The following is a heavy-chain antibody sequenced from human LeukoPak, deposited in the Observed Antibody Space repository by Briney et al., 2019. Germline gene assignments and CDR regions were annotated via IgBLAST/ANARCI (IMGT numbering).Heavy chain of an antibody. J-gene: IGHJ4*02. CDR2: INPGGRST. CDR1: GYIFTNYF. V-gene: IGHV1-46*01. D-gene: IGHD2-15*01. Sequence: ASVKVSCKTSGYIFTNYFLHSVRQAPGQVLEWMELINPGGRSTSYAQKFQGRVTMTNNTSTSTVYMELSSLRSEDTAVYYCALPVCSGGSGGTCYRDYFAYWGQGTLVTVSS. CDR3: ALPVCSGGSGGTCYRDYFAY.